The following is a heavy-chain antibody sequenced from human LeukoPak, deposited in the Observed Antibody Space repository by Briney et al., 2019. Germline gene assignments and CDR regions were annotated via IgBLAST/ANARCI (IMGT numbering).Heavy chain of an antibody. Sequence: ETLSLTCAVYGGSFSGYYWSWIRQPPGKGLEWVSFIYSDNTHYSDSVKGRFTISRDNSKNTLYLQMNSLRAEDTAVYYCARRAGAYSHPYDYWGQGTLVTVSS. CDR3: ARRAGAYSHPYDY. J-gene: IGHJ4*02. V-gene: IGHV3-53*01. CDR2: IYSDNT. CDR1: GGSFSGYY. D-gene: IGHD4/OR15-4a*01.